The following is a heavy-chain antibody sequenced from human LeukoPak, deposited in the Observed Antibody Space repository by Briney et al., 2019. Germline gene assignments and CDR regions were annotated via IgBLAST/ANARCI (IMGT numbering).Heavy chain of an antibody. CDR1: GFTFDDYG. J-gene: IGHJ6*03. CDR2: INWNGGST. V-gene: IGHV3-20*04. D-gene: IGHD5-12*01. CDR3: ARGGYSGYDYNTKGYYYYYYMDV. Sequence: PGGSLRLSCAASGFTFDDYGMSWVRQAPGKGLEWVSGINWNGGSTGYADSVKGRFTISRDNAKNSLYLQMKSLRAEDTALYYCARGGYSGYDYNTKGYYYYYYMDVWGKGTTVTVSS.